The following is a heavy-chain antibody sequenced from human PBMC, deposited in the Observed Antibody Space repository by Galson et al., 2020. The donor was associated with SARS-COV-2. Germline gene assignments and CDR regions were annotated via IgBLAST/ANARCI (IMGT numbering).Heavy chain of an antibody. CDR3: SRDSSSWSGGPYWYFGL. J-gene: IGHJ2*01. CDR1: DQSHKNNY. D-gene: IGHD6-13*01. V-gene: IGHV3-66*03. Sequence: LCLSRAASDQSHKNNYMSWVHQPTAPGLAWHSTLYSQGSTYYADSVKGRFTISSDNSKNTLYLQMNSLRAEDKAGYYCSRDSSSWSGGPYWYFGLWGRGTLVTVSS. CDR2: LYSQGST.